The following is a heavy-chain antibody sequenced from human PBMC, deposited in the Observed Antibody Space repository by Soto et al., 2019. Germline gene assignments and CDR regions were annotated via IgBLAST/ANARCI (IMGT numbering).Heavy chain of an antibody. CDR1: GFTFSSSG. Sequence: GGSLRLSCATSGFTFSSSGMSWVRQAPGKGLEWVSGISASGGETYYGDSVKGRFTISRDNSKNTLYLQMNSLRAEDTAVYYCAKDSLWFPVAQHDWGQGTLVTVSS. D-gene: IGHD6-19*01. CDR3: AKDSLWFPVAQHD. CDR2: ISASGGET. V-gene: IGHV3-23*01. J-gene: IGHJ4*02.